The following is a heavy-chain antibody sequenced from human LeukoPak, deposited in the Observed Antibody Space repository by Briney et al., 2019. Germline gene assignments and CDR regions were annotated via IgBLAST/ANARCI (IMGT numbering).Heavy chain of an antibody. D-gene: IGHD3-22*01. CDR2: INHSGST. J-gene: IGHJ5*02. CDR1: GGSFSGYY. Sequence: SETLSLTCAVYGGSFSGYYWSWIRQPPGKGLEWIGEINHSGSTNYNPSLKSRVTISVDTSKNQFSLKLSSVTAADTAVYYCASRPITMIVVFSNWFDPWGQGTLVTVSS. CDR3: ASRPITMIVVFSNWFDP. V-gene: IGHV4-34*01.